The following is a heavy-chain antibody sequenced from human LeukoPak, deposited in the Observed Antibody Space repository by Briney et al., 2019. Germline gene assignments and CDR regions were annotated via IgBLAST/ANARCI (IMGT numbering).Heavy chain of an antibody. Sequence: GGSLRLSCAASGFTFSTYNMNWVRLAPGKGLEWVSSISCDNTYIYYADSVKGRFTIFRDNSKNTLYLQMNSLRAEDTAVYYCATRTHSGNYIGYFDYWGQGTLVTVSS. J-gene: IGHJ4*02. D-gene: IGHD1-26*01. CDR3: ATRTHSGNYIGYFDY. V-gene: IGHV3-21*01. CDR1: GFTFSTYN. CDR2: ISCDNTYI.